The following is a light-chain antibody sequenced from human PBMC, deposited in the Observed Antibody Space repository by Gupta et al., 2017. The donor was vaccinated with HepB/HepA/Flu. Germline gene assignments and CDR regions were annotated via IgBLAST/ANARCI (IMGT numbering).Light chain of an antibody. CDR2: GCS. Sequence: DTLMTQPTLSLPVVPGEPASISCRSSLILGPSNGYNYLDWYRQDAGQSPQLLIYGCSKRSSGVARRFSGSAAAADFTLKISIVAADDVVVYCCRQSLQSPYSFGQGTKLEIK. CDR3: RQSLQSPYS. J-gene: IGKJ2*03. CDR1: LILGPSNGYNY. V-gene: IGKV2-28*01.